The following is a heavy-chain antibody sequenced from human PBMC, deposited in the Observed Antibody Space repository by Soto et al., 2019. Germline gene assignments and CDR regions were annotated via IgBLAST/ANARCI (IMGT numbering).Heavy chain of an antibody. CDR1: GFTFSSYG. CDR3: AKVTPRGNYYYYYGMDV. J-gene: IGHJ6*01. D-gene: IGHD2-21*02. V-gene: IGHV3-30*18. CDR2: ISYDGSNK. Sequence: QVQLVESGGGVVQPGRSLRLSCAASGFTFSSYGMHWVRQAPGKGLEWVAVISYDGSNKYYADSVKGRFTISRDNSKNTLYLQMNSLRAEDTAVYYCAKVTPRGNYYYYYGMDVW.